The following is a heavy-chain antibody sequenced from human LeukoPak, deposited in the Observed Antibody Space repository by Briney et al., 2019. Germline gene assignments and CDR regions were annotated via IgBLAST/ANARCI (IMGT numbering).Heavy chain of an antibody. CDR2: ISAYNGNT. V-gene: IGHV1-18*04. CDR3: ARGVMAARLYYFDY. J-gene: IGHJ4*02. CDR1: GYTFTGYF. D-gene: IGHD2-21*01. Sequence: GASVTVSFTASGYTFTGYFMHWVRQAPGQGLEWMGWISAYNGNTNYAQKLQGRVTMTTDTSTSTAYMELRSLRSDDTAVYYCARGVMAARLYYFDYWGRGILVTVSS.